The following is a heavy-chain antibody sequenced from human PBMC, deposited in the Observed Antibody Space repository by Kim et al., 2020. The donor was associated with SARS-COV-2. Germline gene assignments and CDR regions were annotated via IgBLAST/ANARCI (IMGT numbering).Heavy chain of an antibody. CDR3: APFSSKDY. D-gene: IGHD2-2*01. V-gene: IGHV3-66*01. J-gene: IGHJ4*02. CDR2: GGST. Sequence: GGSTYSAASVQGRFTISRDNSKNMLYLQMNSLRAEDTAVYYCAPFSSKDYWGQGTLVTVSS.